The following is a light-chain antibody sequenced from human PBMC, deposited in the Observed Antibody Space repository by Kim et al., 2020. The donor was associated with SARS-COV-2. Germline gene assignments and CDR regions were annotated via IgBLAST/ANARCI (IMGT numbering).Light chain of an antibody. V-gene: IGKV3-20*01. CDR1: QSVSSSY. CDR3: QQYGSSPNT. CDR2: GAS. Sequence: EIVLTQSPGTLSLSPGERATLSCRASQSVSSSYLAWYQQKPGQAPRLLIYGASSRATGIPDRFSGSGSGTDFTLTISRLEPEDFAVYYCQQYGSSPNTFAQGTKVE. J-gene: IGKJ2*01.